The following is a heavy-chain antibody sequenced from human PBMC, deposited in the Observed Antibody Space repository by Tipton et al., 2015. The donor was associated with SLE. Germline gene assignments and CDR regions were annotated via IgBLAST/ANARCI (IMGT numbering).Heavy chain of an antibody. CDR2: FYPGGTT. Sequence: TLSLTCTVSCASISHYDLGWVRQSAGKGLEWMGRFYPGGTTSYNPSFKSRVTMSADTAKNQFSLKLNSVTAADTAVYYCARGVRIAVVKGWYFDLWGRGTLVTVSS. J-gene: IGHJ2*01. V-gene: IGHV4-4*07. CDR1: CASISHYD. CDR3: ARGVRIAVVKGWYFDL. D-gene: IGHD6-19*01.